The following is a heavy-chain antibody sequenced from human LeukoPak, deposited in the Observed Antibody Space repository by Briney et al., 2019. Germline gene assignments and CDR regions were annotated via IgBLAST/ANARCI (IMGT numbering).Heavy chain of an antibody. D-gene: IGHD3-22*01. CDR2: ISGSGGST. V-gene: IGHV3-23*01. J-gene: IGHJ4*02. CDR1: GFTFSSYA. Sequence: GGSLRLSCAASGFTFSSYAMSWVRQAPGKGLEWVSAISGSGGSTYYADSVKGRFTISRDNSKNTLYLQMNSLRAEDTAVYYCARDGSPYYYDSSGYSHWGQGTLATVSS. CDR3: ARDGSPYYYDSSGYSH.